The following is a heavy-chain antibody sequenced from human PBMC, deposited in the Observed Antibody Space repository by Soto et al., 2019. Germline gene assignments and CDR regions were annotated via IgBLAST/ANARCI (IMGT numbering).Heavy chain of an antibody. CDR1: GFRFSDHY. J-gene: IGHJ4*02. D-gene: IGHD3-10*01. Sequence: GGSLRLSCAASGFRFSDHYMTWIRQAPGKGLEWVSKISGGGTTIYYADSVKGRFTVSRDNAKNSLYLQMTSLRAEDTAVYYRAGDPYYYGSAFWGQGTLVTVSS. V-gene: IGHV3-11*01. CDR2: ISGGGTTI. CDR3: AGDPYYYGSAF.